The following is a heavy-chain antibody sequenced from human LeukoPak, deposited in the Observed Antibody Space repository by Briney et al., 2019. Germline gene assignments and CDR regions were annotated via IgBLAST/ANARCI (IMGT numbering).Heavy chain of an antibody. Sequence: SETLSLTCAVYGGSFSGYYWSWIRQPPGKGLEWIGEINHSGSTNYNPSLKSRVTISVDTSKNQFSLKLSSVTAADTAVYYCARGSGSYDFWDKGTLVTVSS. CDR2: INHSGST. J-gene: IGHJ4*02. D-gene: IGHD1-26*01. CDR3: ARGSGSYDF. V-gene: IGHV4-34*01. CDR1: GGSFSGYY.